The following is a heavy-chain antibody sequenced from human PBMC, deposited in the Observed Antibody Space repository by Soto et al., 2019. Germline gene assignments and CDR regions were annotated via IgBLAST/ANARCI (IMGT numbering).Heavy chain of an antibody. D-gene: IGHD2-2*01. CDR3: ARGVVVVPAAWGAFDI. V-gene: IGHV4-31*01. Sequence: QVQLQESGPGLVKPSQTLSLTCTVSGGSISSGGYYWSWIRQHPGKGLEWIGYIYYSGSTYYNPSLKSQVTISVDTSKNQFSLKLSSVTAADTAVYYCARGVVVVPAAWGAFDIWGQGTMVTVSS. J-gene: IGHJ3*02. CDR1: GGSISSGGYY. CDR2: IYYSGST.